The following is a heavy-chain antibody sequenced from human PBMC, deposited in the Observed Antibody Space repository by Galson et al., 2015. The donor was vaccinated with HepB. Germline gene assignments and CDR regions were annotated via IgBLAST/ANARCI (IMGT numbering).Heavy chain of an antibody. Sequence: SLRLSCAASGFTFSSYSMNWVRQAPGKGLEWVSSISSSSSSYIYYADSVKGRFTISRDNAKNSLYLQMNSLRAEDTAVYYCARDSHSGYDFGSGYYYYGMDVWGQGTTVTVSS. CDR3: ARDSHSGYDFGSGYYYYGMDV. D-gene: IGHD5-12*01. V-gene: IGHV3-21*01. CDR2: ISSSSSSYI. CDR1: GFTFSSYS. J-gene: IGHJ6*02.